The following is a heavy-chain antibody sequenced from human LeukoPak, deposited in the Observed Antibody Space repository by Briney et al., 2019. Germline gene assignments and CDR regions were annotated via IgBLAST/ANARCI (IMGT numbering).Heavy chain of an antibody. CDR3: ARYFDWATFDY. CDR1: GYTFTNYY. CDR2: ISAYNGNT. Sequence: ASVKVSCKASGYTFTNYYIHWVRQAPGQGLEWMGWISAYNGNTNYAQKLQGRVTMTTDTSTSTAYMELRSLRSDDTAVYYCARYFDWATFDYWGQGTLVTVSS. D-gene: IGHD3-9*01. J-gene: IGHJ4*02. V-gene: IGHV1-18*04.